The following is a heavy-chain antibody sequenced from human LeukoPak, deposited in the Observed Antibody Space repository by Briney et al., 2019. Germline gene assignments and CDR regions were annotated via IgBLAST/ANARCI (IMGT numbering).Heavy chain of an antibody. CDR1: GYTFTGYY. J-gene: IGHJ4*02. D-gene: IGHD3-3*01. Sequence: ASVKVSCKASGYTFTGYYMHWVRQAPGQGLEWMGWINPNSGGTNYAQKFQGRVTMTRDTSISTAYMELSRLTSDDTAVYYCARTGGYYDFWSGYYNYWGQGTLVTVSS. CDR2: INPNSGGT. V-gene: IGHV1-2*02. CDR3: ARTGGYYDFWSGYYNY.